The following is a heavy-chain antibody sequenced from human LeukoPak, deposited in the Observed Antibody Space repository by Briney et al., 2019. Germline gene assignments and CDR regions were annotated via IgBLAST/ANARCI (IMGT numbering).Heavy chain of an antibody. V-gene: IGHV4-31*03. D-gene: IGHD2-15*01. CDR2: IYYSGST. Sequence: SETLSLTCTVSGGSISSGGYSWSWIRQHPGKGLEWIGYIYYSGSTYYNPSLKSRVTISVDTSKNQFSLKLSSVTAADTAVYYCARDGSSFVAPWGQGTLVTVSS. CDR1: GGSISSGGYS. J-gene: IGHJ5*02. CDR3: ARDGSSFVAP.